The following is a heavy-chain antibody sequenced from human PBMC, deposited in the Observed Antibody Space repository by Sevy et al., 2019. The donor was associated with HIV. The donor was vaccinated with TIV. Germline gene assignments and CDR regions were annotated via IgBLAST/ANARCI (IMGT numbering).Heavy chain of an antibody. J-gene: IGHJ3*02. V-gene: IGHV1-18*01. CDR2: ISAYNGNT. D-gene: IGHD6-13*01. CDR1: GYTFTSYG. Sequence: ALVKVSCKASGYTFTSYGISWVRQAPGQGLEWMGWISAYNGNTNYAQKLQGRVTMTTDTSTSTAYMELRSLRSDDTAVYYCASVIAERTFDIWGQGTMVTVSS. CDR3: ASVIAERTFDI.